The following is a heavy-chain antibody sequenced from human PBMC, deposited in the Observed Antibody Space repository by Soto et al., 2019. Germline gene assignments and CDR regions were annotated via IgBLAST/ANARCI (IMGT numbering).Heavy chain of an antibody. V-gene: IGHV3-48*03. J-gene: IGHJ4*02. CDR3: VRYCSTTLCNGVATRTFDY. CDR2: ISSSGYTV. Sequence: GSLRLSCAASRFTFSTYEMNWVRQAPGKGLEWVSYISSSGYTVYYADSVKGRFTISRDNTRNSLYLQMNSLRDEDTALYYCVRYCSTTLCNGVATRTFDYWGQGTLVTVSS. D-gene: IGHD2-2*01. CDR1: RFTFSTYE.